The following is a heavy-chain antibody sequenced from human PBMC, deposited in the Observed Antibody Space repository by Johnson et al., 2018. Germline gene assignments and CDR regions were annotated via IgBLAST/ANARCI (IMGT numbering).Heavy chain of an antibody. CDR1: AGSFRGYY. CDR2: INHSGRT. D-gene: IGHD5-12*01. V-gene: IGHV4-34*01. CDR3: ARGSGYDYYYNYYSMDV. J-gene: IGHJ6*02. Sequence: QVQLQQWGAGLLKPSETLSLNCAVYAGSFRGYYWSWIRQPPGKGLEWLGEINHSGRTNSNQSLKSRVTISVDTSTNHFSLKLNAVTAADTAVYYCARGSGYDYYYNYYSMDVWGQGTTVTVSS.